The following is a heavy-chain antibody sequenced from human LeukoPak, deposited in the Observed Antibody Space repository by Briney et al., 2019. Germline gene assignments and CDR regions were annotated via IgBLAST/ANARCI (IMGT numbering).Heavy chain of an antibody. CDR2: LPPDELGI. CDR1: GFTFTNYW. CDR3: VGTIASRGSEY. V-gene: IGHV3-74*01. D-gene: IGHD6-6*01. J-gene: IGHJ4*02. Sequence: GGSLRLSCAASGFTFTNYWMHWVRQAPGMGLVWVSRLPPDELGIIYADPVKGRFTVSRDNAKNTVYLQMNNLRVDDTAMYYCVGTIASRGSEYWGQGALVTVSS.